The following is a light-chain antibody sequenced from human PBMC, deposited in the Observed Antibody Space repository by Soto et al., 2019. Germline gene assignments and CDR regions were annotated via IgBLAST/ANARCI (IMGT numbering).Light chain of an antibody. J-gene: IGLJ1*01. CDR2: LNSDGSH. V-gene: IGLV4-69*01. CDR1: SGHSSYA. CDR3: QPWGTGIHYV. Sequence: QPVLTQSPSASASLGASVKLTCTLSSGHSSYAIAWHQQQPEKGPRYLMKLNSDGSHSKGDGIPDRFSGSSSGAERYLTSSCLQSEDEADYYCQPWGTGIHYVFGTGTKVTVL.